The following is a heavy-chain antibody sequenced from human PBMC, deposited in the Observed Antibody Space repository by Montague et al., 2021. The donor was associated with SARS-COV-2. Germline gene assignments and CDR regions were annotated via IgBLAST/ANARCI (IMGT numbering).Heavy chain of an antibody. CDR1: GDSVSGNSAG. V-gene: IGHV6-1*01. Sequence: CAISGDSVSGNSAGWNWIRQSPSRGLEWLGRTYYRSKWYNDYAVXVKSRITINPDTSKSQFSLHLNSVTPEDTAVYYCASGWLRGYFDPWGQGTLVTVSS. CDR2: TYYRSKWYN. CDR3: ASGWLRGYFDP. J-gene: IGHJ5*02. D-gene: IGHD5-24*01.